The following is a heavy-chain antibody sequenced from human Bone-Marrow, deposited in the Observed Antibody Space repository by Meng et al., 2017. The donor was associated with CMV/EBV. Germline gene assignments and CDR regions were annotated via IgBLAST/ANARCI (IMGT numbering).Heavy chain of an antibody. CDR3: ARDGSGWYYFDY. Sequence: SQTLSLTCAISGDHVSSNNAAWNWIRQSPSRGLEWLGRTYYRAKWYSDHAISVKGRITINPDTSKNQVSMHLTSVTPEDTAVYYCARDGSGWYYFDYWGQGTPGTVS. CDR2: TYYRAKWYS. D-gene: IGHD6-19*01. CDR1: GDHVSSNNAA. V-gene: IGHV6-1*01. J-gene: IGHJ4*02.